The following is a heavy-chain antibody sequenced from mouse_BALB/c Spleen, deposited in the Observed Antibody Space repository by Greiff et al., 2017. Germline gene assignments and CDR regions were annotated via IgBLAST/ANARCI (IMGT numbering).Heavy chain of an antibody. V-gene: IGHV1-31*01. D-gene: IGHD2-14*01. Sequence: EVKLVESGPELVKPGASVKISCKASGYSFTGYYMHWVKQSHVKSLEWIGRINPYNGATSYNQNFKDKASLTVDKSSSTAYMELHSLTSEDSAVYYCARGDYRSLYAMDYWGQGTSVTVSS. CDR2: INPYNGAT. CDR1: GYSFTGYY. J-gene: IGHJ4*01. CDR3: ARGDYRSLYAMDY.